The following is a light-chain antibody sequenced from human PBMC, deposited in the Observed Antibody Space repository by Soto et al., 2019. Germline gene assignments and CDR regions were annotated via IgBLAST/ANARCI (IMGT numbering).Light chain of an antibody. J-gene: IGLJ1*01. CDR3: SSYTSGGNYV. Sequence: QSALTQPASVSGSPGQSVAISCTGTSSDVAAYNFVSWYQQHPGKAPKLMVFDVSNRPSGVSNRFSGSKSDNTASLTISGLQAEDEADYYCSSYTSGGNYVFGTGTRSPS. CDR1: SSDVAAYNF. V-gene: IGLV2-14*01. CDR2: DVS.